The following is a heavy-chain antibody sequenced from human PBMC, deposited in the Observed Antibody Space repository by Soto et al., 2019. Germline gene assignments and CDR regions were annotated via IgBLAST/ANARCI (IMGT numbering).Heavy chain of an antibody. Sequence: PSETLSLTCTVSGDSVSSDNYYWTWIRQPPGKGLEWIGYIYSSGSTNYNPSLKSRVTISLDTSTNQFSLKLTSVTAADTAVYYCARDTRGYSRAFDYWGQGALVTVSS. CDR2: IYSSGST. D-gene: IGHD5-18*01. CDR1: GDSVSSDNYY. V-gene: IGHV4-61*01. J-gene: IGHJ4*02. CDR3: ARDTRGYSRAFDY.